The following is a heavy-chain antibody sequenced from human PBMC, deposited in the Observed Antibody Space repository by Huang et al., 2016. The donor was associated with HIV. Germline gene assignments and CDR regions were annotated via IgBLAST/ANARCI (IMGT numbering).Heavy chain of an antibody. CDR1: GFMFNSFG. D-gene: IGHD1-26*01. V-gene: IGHV3-30*02. CDR2: VRVHGNNK. Sequence: QVQLVESGGGVVQPGGSLRLSCVASGFMFNSFGLHWVRLVPGKGLELLAFVRVHGNNKYYAESVKTRFTISRDNSKNTLYLQMNGLRPEDTAIYYCAKDVSYDSGEYGLDYWGQGTLVTVSS. J-gene: IGHJ4*02. CDR3: AKDVSYDSGEYGLDY.